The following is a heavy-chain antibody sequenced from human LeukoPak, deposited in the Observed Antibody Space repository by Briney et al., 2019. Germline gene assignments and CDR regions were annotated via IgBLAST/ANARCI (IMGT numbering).Heavy chain of an antibody. D-gene: IGHD5-18*01. CDR1: GYTFTGYY. Sequence: ASVKVSCKASGYTFTGYYMHWVRQAPGQGLEWMGRIGPNSGGTNYAQKFQGRVTMTRDTSISTAYMELSRLRSDDTAVYYCAREGLQLWTYYFDYWGQGTLVTVSS. J-gene: IGHJ4*02. CDR3: AREGLQLWTYYFDY. CDR2: IGPNSGGT. V-gene: IGHV1-2*06.